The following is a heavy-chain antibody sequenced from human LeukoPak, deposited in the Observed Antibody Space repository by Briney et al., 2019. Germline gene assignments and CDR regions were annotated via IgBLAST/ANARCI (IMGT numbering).Heavy chain of an antibody. CDR2: ISWNSGNI. CDR3: AKESSGSYTAANYFDY. J-gene: IGHJ4*02. CDR1: GFIFDDYA. V-gene: IGHV3-9*03. D-gene: IGHD1-26*01. Sequence: PGGSLRLSCAASGFIFDDYAMHWVRQAPGKGLEWVSGISWNSGNIGYADSVKGRFTISRDNVKNSLYLQMNSLRAEDMALYYCAKESSGSYTAANYFDYWGQGIMVTVSS.